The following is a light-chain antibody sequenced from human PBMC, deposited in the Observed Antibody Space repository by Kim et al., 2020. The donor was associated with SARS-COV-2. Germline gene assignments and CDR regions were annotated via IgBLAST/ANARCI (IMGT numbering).Light chain of an antibody. J-gene: IGKJ4*01. CDR2: DAS. CDR1: QSVSTY. V-gene: IGKV3-11*01. CDR3: QQRSDWVT. Sequence: SLSPGERATLFCRASQSVSTYIAWFQQRPGQTPRLLIYDASIRATGIPDRFSGSGSGTDFTLTIRSLEPEDSAVYYCQQRSDWVTFGGGTKVDIK.